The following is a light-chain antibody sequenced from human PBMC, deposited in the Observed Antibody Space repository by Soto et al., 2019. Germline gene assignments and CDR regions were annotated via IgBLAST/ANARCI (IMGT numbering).Light chain of an antibody. CDR1: SSDVGGYNY. J-gene: IGLJ2*01. V-gene: IGLV2-14*01. CDR3: SSYTSSSDVV. CDR2: DVS. Sequence: QSALTQPASVSGSPGQSITISCTGTSSDVGGYNYVSWYQQHPGKAPKLMIYDVSNRPSGVSNRFSGSKSGNTASLTISGLQAEVEADYYCSSYTSSSDVVFGGGTKVTVL.